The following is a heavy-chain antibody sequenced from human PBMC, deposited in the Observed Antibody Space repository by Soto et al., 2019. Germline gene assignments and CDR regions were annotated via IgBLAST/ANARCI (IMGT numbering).Heavy chain of an antibody. V-gene: IGHV3-23*01. CDR1: GLIFETYS. CDR3: EKRWGNTWELYYFDS. D-gene: IGHD1-7*01. Sequence: EVQLLESGGGLVQPGGSLRLSCAASGLIFETYSMSWVRQPPGKGLEWVSGISGAGGSTYYADSVKGRFTISRDNSKNALYLQVNSLRTEDTAVYYCEKRWGNTWELYYFDSWGQGTLVTVSS. J-gene: IGHJ4*02. CDR2: ISGAGGST.